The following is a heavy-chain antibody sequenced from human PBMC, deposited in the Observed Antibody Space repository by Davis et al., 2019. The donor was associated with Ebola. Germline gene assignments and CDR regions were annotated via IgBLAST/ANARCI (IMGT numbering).Heavy chain of an antibody. V-gene: IGHV4-39*07. CDR2: ISNGGRT. CDR1: GGSIISSSSY. CDR3: ARGYDSSGYDLRLVGYYFDY. J-gene: IGHJ4*02. Sequence: SETLSLTCTVSGGSIISSSSYWGWIRQPPRKGLEWFAFISNGGRTIYNPSLRGRVTISIDTSKNQFSLKLSSVTAADTAVYYCARGYDSSGYDLRLVGYYFDYWGQGTLVTVSS. D-gene: IGHD3-22*01.